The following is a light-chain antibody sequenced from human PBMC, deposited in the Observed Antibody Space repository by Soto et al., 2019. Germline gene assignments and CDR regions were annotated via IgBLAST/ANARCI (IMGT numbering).Light chain of an antibody. CDR1: QSISNS. Sequence: DIQMTQSPFYLSASIGNRVTIPCRASQSISNSLNWYQQRPGKARNLLIYAASNLHSGVPTRFSGSRSGTDFTLTISSLQPEDFATYFCQKSYSTPTWQFGQGTKV. J-gene: IGKJ1*01. V-gene: IGKV1-39*01. CDR3: QKSYSTPTWQ. CDR2: AAS.